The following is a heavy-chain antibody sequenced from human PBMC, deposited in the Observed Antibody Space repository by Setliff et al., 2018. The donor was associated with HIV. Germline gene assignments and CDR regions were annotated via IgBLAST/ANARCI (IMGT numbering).Heavy chain of an antibody. CDR2: IRYDGSNK. Sequence: GGSLRLSCAASGFTFNSYGMHWVRQAPGKGLEWVAFIRYDGSNKYYADSVKGRFTISRDNSKNTLYLQMNSLRAEDTAVYYCAKSTGEGLRLDYGMDVWGQGTTVTVSS. CDR1: GFTFNSYG. D-gene: IGHD3-10*01. J-gene: IGHJ6*02. V-gene: IGHV3-30*02. CDR3: AKSTGEGLRLDYGMDV.